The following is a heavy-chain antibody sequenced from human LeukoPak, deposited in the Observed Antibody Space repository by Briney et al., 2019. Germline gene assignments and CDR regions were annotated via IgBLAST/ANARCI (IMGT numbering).Heavy chain of an antibody. CDR2: IYTSGST. CDR3: ARSGRELLLAGRAVLYYFDY. J-gene: IGHJ4*02. Sequence: SETLSLTCTVSGGSISSGSYYWSWIRQPAGKGLEWIGRIYTSGSTNYNPSLKSRVTISVDTSKNQFSLKLSSVTAADTAVYYCARSGRELLLAGRAVLYYFDYWGQGTLVTVSS. D-gene: IGHD1-26*01. CDR1: GGSISSGSYY. V-gene: IGHV4-61*02.